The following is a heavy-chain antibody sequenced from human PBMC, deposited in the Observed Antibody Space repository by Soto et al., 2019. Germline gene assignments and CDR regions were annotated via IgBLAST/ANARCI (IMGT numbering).Heavy chain of an antibody. CDR1: GFTFSSYW. CDR2: IKQDGSEK. J-gene: IGHJ6*03. V-gene: IGHV3-7*01. Sequence: SGGSLRLSCAASGFTFSSYWMSWVRQAPGKGLEWVANIKQDGSEKYYVDSVKGRFTISRDNAKNTLYLQMNSLRAEDTAVNYYARDRLVYVFWSGYYSRGTRYYYYYMDVWGKGTTVTVSS. CDR3: ARDRLVYVFWSGYYSRGTRYYYYYMDV. D-gene: IGHD3-3*01.